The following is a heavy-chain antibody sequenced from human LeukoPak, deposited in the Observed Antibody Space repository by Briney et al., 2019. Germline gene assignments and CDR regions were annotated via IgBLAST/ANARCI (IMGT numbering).Heavy chain of an antibody. D-gene: IGHD6-25*01. CDR3: ARASSDRTYYYYYMDV. J-gene: IGHJ6*03. Sequence: SETLSLTCTVSGGSISSYYWSWIRQPPGKGLEWIGYIYYSGSTNYNPSLKSRVTISVDTSKNQFSLKLSSVTAADTAVYYCARASSDRTYYYYYMDVWGKGTTVTISS. CDR1: GGSISSYY. CDR2: IYYSGST. V-gene: IGHV4-59*12.